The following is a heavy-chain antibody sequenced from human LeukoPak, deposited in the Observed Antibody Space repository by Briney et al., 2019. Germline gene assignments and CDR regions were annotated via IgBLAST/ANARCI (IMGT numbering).Heavy chain of an antibody. Sequence: GGSLRLSCAVSGFSVSGYWMTWVRQAPGKGLEWVANIKQDGSEKNYVDSVKGRFTISRDNAENSLFLQMNSLRVEDTAVYYCARVLETDCRGGSCYSGLDYWGQGTLVTVSS. CDR2: IKQDGSEK. J-gene: IGHJ4*02. D-gene: IGHD2-15*01. CDR1: GFSVSGYW. V-gene: IGHV3-7*01. CDR3: ARVLETDCRGGSCYSGLDY.